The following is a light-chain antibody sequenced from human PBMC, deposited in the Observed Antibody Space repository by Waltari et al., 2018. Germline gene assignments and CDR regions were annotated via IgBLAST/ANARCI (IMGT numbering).Light chain of an antibody. CDR3: CSGG. Sequence: QSALTQPASVSGSPGQSITISGTGTSSDVGRYNLVSWYQQPPGKAPKLMIYEVSKRPSGVSNRFSGAKSGNTASLTISGLQAEDEADYYCCSGGFGGGTKLTVL. CDR1: SSDVGRYNL. CDR2: EVS. V-gene: IGLV2-23*02. J-gene: IGLJ2*01.